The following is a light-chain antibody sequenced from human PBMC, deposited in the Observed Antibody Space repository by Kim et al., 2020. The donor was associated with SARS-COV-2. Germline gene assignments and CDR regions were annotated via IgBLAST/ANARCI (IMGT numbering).Light chain of an antibody. V-gene: IGKV1-5*03. CDR2: TAS. CDR1: QSIDSS. CDR3: QQYKTYSRT. Sequence: DIQMTQSPSTLSASVGDIVTVTCRASQSIDSSLAWLQQKPGKAPTALIYTASTLGHGVPSRFSGSGSGTHFTLTISGLQPDDFAAYYCQQYKTYSRTFGQGTKVEIK. J-gene: IGKJ1*01.